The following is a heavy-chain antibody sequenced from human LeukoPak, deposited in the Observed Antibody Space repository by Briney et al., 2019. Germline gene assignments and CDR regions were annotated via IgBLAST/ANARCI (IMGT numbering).Heavy chain of an antibody. D-gene: IGHD2-2*01. Sequence: GGSLRLSCAASGFTFSSYWMSWVRQAPGKGLEWVANIKQDGSEKYYVDSVKGRFTISRDNAKNSLYLQMNSLRAEDTALYYCARVSFPEVVPAAGWVGVLDYWGQGTLVTVSS. CDR2: IKQDGSEK. J-gene: IGHJ4*02. V-gene: IGHV3-7*03. CDR3: ARVSFPEVVPAAGWVGVLDY. CDR1: GFTFSSYW.